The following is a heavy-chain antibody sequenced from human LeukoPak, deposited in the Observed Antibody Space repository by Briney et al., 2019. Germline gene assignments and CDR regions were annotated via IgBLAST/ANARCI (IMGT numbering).Heavy chain of an antibody. CDR3: ARGRNRGVLLWFGELGPFFDY. J-gene: IGHJ4*02. CDR2: IWYDGSNK. CDR1: GFTFSTYS. V-gene: IGHV3-33*08. Sequence: PGRSLRLSCVASGFTFSTYSMHWVRQAPGKGLEWVAVIWYDGSNKYYADSVKGRFTISRDNSKNTLYLQMNSLRAEDTAVYYCARGRNRGVLLWFGELGPFFDYWGQGTLVTVSS. D-gene: IGHD3-10*01.